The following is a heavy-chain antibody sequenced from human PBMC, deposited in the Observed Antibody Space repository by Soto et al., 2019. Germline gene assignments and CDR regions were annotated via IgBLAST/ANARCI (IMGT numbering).Heavy chain of an antibody. CDR3: ARGAMGYSGSLSYFDY. CDR2: IYYSGST. Sequence: QVQLQESGPGLVKPSQTLSLTCTVSGGSISSGVYYCSWIRRHPGKGLEWIGYIYYSGSTYYNPSLQRRVTISVDTSKSQFSLKLRSVTAADAAVYHCARGAMGYSGSLSYFDYWGQGTLVTVSS. CDR1: GGSISSGVYY. D-gene: IGHD6-6*01. V-gene: IGHV4-31*03. J-gene: IGHJ4*02.